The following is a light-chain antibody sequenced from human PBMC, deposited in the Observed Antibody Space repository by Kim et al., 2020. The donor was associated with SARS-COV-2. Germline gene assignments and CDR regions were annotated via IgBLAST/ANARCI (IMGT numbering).Light chain of an antibody. J-gene: IGLJ2*01. CDR2: YDS. V-gene: IGLV3-21*04. CDR3: QVCDSSSDHVV. Sequence: SYELTQPPSVSVAPGKTARITCGGKNIGSKSVHWYQQKPGQAPVLVIYYDSDRPSGIPERFSGSNSGNTATLTISRVEAGDEADYYCQVCDSSSDHVVFGGGTQLTVL. CDR1: NIGSKS.